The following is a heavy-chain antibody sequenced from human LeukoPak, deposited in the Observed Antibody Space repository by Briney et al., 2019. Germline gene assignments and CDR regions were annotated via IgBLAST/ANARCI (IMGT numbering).Heavy chain of an antibody. CDR2: IAWNSGNT. V-gene: IGHV3-9*01. J-gene: IGHJ4*02. D-gene: IGHD3-10*01. CDR1: GFTFDNYA. Sequence: SLRLSCAASGFTFDNYAMHWVRQAPGKGLEWVSGIAWNSGNTGYADSVKGRFTICRDDAENSLYLQMICLTREDAPLFLCAKDMLSYGSGSSYNPWGPCVLWARRTLVTVSS. CDR3: AKDMLSYGSGSSYNPWGPCVL.